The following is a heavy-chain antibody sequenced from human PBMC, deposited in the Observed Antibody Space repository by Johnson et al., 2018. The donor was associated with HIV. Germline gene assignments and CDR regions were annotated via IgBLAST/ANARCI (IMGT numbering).Heavy chain of an antibody. Sequence: VQLVESGGGVVQPGRSLRLSCAASGFTFSSYAMHWVRQAPGKGLEWVSGISWSSGVLAYADSVKGRFTISRDNAKNSLYLQLNSLRAEDTALYYCGRDWGRFGQLGGDAFDIWGQGTTVTVSS. CDR1: GFTFSSYA. V-gene: IGHV3-9*01. CDR3: GRDWGRFGQLGGDAFDI. CDR2: ISWSSGVL. J-gene: IGHJ3*02. D-gene: IGHD3-16*01.